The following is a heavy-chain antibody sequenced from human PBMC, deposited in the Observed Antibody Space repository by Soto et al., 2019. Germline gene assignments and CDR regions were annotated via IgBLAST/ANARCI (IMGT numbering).Heavy chain of an antibody. CDR2: IWYDGSNK. V-gene: IGHV3-33*01. CDR3: ARGADYIWGSYRNYFDY. Sequence: GGSLRLSCAASGFTFSSYGMHWVRQAPGKGLEWVAVIWYDGSNKYYADSVKGRFTISRDNSKNTLYLQMNSLRAEDTAVYYCARGADYIWGSYRNYFDYWGQGTLVTVSS. CDR1: GFTFSSYG. D-gene: IGHD3-16*02. J-gene: IGHJ4*02.